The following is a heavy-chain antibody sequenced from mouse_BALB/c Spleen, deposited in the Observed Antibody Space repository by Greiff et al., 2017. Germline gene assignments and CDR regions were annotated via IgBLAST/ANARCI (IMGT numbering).Heavy chain of an antibody. Sequence: QVQLQQSGPGLVAPSQSLSITCTVSGFSLTGYGVNWVRQPPGKGLEWLGMIWGDGSTDYNSALKSRLSISKDNSKSQVFLKMKSLQTDDTARYYCAREEDYGNSTNYYAMDYWGQGTSVTVSS. V-gene: IGHV2-6-7*01. CDR1: GFSLTGYG. J-gene: IGHJ4*01. CDR3: AREEDYGNSTNYYAMDY. D-gene: IGHD1-1*01. CDR2: IWGDGST.